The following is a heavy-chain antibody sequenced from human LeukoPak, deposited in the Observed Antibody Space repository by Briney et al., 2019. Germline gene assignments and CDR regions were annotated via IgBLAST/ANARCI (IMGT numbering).Heavy chain of an antibody. Sequence: GGSLRLSCAASGFTFDDYAMHWVRQAPGKGLEWVSGISWNSGSIGYADSVKGRFTISRDNAKNSLYLQMNSLRAEDTALHYCARTARHLDYWGQGTLVTVSS. J-gene: IGHJ4*02. V-gene: IGHV3-9*01. CDR2: ISWNSGSI. CDR3: ARTARHLDY. CDR1: GFTFDDYA. D-gene: IGHD5-18*01.